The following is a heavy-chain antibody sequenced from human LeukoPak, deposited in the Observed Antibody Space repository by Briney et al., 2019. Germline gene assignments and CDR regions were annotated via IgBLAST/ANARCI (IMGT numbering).Heavy chain of an antibody. CDR2: IYYSGST. D-gene: IGHD6-19*01. CDR3: ARRTTGGWYEGDYFDY. Sequence: SETLSLTCTVSGGSISSSSYYWGWIRQPPGKGLEWIGSIYYSGSTYYNPSFKSRVTISVDTSKNQFSLKLSSVTAADTAVYYCARRTTGGWYEGDYFDYWGQGTLVTVSS. J-gene: IGHJ4*02. CDR1: GGSISSSSYY. V-gene: IGHV4-39*07.